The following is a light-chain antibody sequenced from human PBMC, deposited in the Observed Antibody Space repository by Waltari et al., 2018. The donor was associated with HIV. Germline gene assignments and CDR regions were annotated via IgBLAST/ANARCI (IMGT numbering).Light chain of an antibody. V-gene: IGKV3-15*01. J-gene: IGKJ1*01. CDR2: GAA. Sequence: ELVMTQSPAPLSVSPGERATLSCRASRSVGSNLAWYQQKPGQAPRLLIYGAATRATGIPARFSGSGSGTEFTLTISSLQSEDFAGYYCQQYNKWPPWTFGQGTKVEIK. CDR1: RSVGSN. CDR3: QQYNKWPPWT.